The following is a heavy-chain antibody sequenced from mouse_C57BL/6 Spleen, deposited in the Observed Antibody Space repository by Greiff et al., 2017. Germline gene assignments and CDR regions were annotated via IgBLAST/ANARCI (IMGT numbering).Heavy chain of an antibody. CDR3: GRFYDGYYAWFAD. J-gene: IGHJ3*01. CDR2: ISAGGSYT. D-gene: IGHD2-3*01. V-gene: IGHV5-4*03. CDR1: GFTFSSYA. Sequence: EVKLMESGGGLVKPGGSLTLSCAASGFTFSSYAMSWVRQTPEKRLEWVATISAGGSYTYYPDNVKGRFTISRDNAKNNLYLQMSHLKSEDTAMYYCGRFYDGYYAWFADWGQGTLVTVSA.